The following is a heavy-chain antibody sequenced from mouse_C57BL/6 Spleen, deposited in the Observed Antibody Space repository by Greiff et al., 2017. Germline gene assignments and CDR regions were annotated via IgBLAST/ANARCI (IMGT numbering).Heavy chain of an antibody. D-gene: IGHD1-1*01. Sequence: VQLQQSGAELVKPGASVKISCKASGYAFSSYWMNWVKQRPGKGLEWIGQIYPGDGDTNYNGKFKGKATLTADKSSSTAYMQLSSLTSEDSAVYFCARAYYYGSRGYYFDYWGQGTTLTVSS. J-gene: IGHJ2*01. V-gene: IGHV1-80*01. CDR2: IYPGDGDT. CDR1: GYAFSSYW. CDR3: ARAYYYGSRGYYFDY.